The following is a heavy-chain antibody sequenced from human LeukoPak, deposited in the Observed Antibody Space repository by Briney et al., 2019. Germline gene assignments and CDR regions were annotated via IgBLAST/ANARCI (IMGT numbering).Heavy chain of an antibody. J-gene: IGHJ4*02. V-gene: IGHV3-23*01. CDR3: AKSPIAAAGNFDY. CDR2: ISGSGGST. CDR1: GFTFSYYS. D-gene: IGHD6-13*01. Sequence: GGSLRLSCAASGFTFSYYSMNWVRQAPGRGLEWVSAISGSGGSTYYADSVKGRFTISRDNSKNTLYLQMNSLRAEDTAVYYCAKSPIAAAGNFDYWGQGTLVTVSS.